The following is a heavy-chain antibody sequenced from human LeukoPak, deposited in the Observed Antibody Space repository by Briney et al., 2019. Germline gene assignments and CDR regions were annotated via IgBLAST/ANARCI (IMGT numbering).Heavy chain of an antibody. CDR2: IYYSGNT. Sequence: PSETLSLTCTVSGGSIGSYYWSWVRQPPGKGLEWIGYIYYSGNTNYNPSLKSRVTISVDNSKNQVSLKLRSVTAADTAVYYCARERTYRRVDYWGQGTLVTVSS. D-gene: IGHD1-14*01. V-gene: IGHV4-59*01. J-gene: IGHJ4*02. CDR1: GGSIGSYY. CDR3: ARERTYRRVDY.